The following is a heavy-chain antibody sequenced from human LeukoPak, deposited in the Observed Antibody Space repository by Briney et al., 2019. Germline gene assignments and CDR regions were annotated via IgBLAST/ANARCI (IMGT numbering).Heavy chain of an antibody. J-gene: IGHJ4*02. V-gene: IGHV3-49*04. Sequence: GGSLRLSCTASGFTFRDYTMTWVRQAPGKGLEWVSFIRSEAYGGTTEYAASVKGRFTISRDDSKSIVYLEMNTLKTEDTAVYYCTRGAYSGSYWSQGTLVTVSS. D-gene: IGHD1-26*01. CDR2: IRSEAYGGTT. CDR1: GFTFRDYT. CDR3: TRGAYSGSY.